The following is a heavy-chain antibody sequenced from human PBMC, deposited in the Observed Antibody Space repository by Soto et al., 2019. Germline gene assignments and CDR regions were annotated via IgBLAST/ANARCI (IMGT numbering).Heavy chain of an antibody. J-gene: IGHJ6*03. D-gene: IGHD5-12*01. CDR3: ARERGGATATLDYYYFYMDG. Sequence: QVQLVQSGAEVRKPGASVKVSCKTSGDSFNAYYLHWVRQAPGQGLEWLGWINPNGGATKYAQKFRGRVAMTRDTSIRRAYRELTSLRSDDTSIYFCARERGGATATLDYYYFYMDGWGQGTTVTVSS. V-gene: IGHV1-2*02. CDR2: INPNGGAT. CDR1: GDSFNAYY.